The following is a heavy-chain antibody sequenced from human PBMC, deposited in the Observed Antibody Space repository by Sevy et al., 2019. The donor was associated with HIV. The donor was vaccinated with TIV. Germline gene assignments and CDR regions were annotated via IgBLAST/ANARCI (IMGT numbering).Heavy chain of an antibody. CDR2: ISSSSSYI. Sequence: GGSLRLSCAASGFTFSSYSMNWVRQAPGKGLEWVSSISSSSSYIYYADSVKGRFTISRDNAKNSLYLQMNSLRVEDTAVYYCARVPGYSSTNYFDYWGQGTLVTVSS. CDR3: ARVPGYSSTNYFDY. D-gene: IGHD6-13*01. J-gene: IGHJ4*02. CDR1: GFTFSSYS. V-gene: IGHV3-21*01.